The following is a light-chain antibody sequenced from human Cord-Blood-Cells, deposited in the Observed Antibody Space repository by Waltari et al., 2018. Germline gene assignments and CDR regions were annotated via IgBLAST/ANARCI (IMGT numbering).Light chain of an antibody. V-gene: IGLV2-18*02. J-gene: IGLJ1*01. Sequence: QSALTQPPSVSGSPGQSVTIPCIGTSSDVGSYNRVSWYQQPPGTAPKLMIYEVSNRPSGVPDRFSGSKSGNTASLTISGLQAEDEADYYCSSYTSSSTYVFGTGTKVTVL. CDR1: SSDVGSYNR. CDR3: SSYTSSSTYV. CDR2: EVS.